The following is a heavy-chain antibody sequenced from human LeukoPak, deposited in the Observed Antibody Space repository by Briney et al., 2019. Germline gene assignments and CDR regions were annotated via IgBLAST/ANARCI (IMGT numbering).Heavy chain of an antibody. CDR1: GFTFSDCY. CDR2: ISSTGSTI. Sequence: GGSLRLSCEASGFTFSDCYMNCIRQAPGKGLEWVSYISSTGSTIYYADSVKGRFTISRDNAKNSLYLQMNSLRAEDTAIYYRAAGPVEYSLDYWGQGTLVTVSS. J-gene: IGHJ4*02. D-gene: IGHD6-6*01. CDR3: AAGPVEYSLDY. V-gene: IGHV3-11*04.